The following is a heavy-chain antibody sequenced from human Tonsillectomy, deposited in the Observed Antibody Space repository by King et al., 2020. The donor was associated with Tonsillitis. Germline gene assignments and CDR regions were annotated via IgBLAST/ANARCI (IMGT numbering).Heavy chain of an antibody. D-gene: IGHD2-15*01. V-gene: IGHV4-39*01. CDR1: GGSISSSSYY. CDR3: ARLSYCSGATCYHYAVDV. J-gene: IGHJ6*02. Sequence: QLQESGPGLVKPSETLSLTCTVSGGSISSSSYYWGWILQPPGKGLECIGSIYYSGSTHYNPPLKRRGTISVDTSKNQLSLKLSSVTAADTAVYYCARLSYCSGATCYHYAVDVWGQGTTVTVSS. CDR2: IYYSGST.